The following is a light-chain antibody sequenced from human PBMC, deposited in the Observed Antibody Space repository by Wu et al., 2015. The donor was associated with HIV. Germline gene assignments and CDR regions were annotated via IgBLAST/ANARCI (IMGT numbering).Light chain of an antibody. CDR2: ETS. CDR1: QTVRSAL. J-gene: IGKJ3*01. Sequence: EIVLTQTPATLSLSPGERATLSCRASQTVRSALLAWYQQKPGQAPRLLIFETSNRATGIPDRFSGSGSGTDFTLTISRLEPEDFAVYYCQQYGTSPLTFGPGTKADIQ. CDR3: QQYGTSPLT. V-gene: IGKV3-20*01.